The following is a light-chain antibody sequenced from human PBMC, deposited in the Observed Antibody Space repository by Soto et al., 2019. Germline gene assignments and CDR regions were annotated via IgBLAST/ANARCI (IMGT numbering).Light chain of an antibody. CDR2: AAS. Sequence: DIQMTQSPSSLSASVGDRVPITCRASQTISTYLNWYQQNPGKAPQLLIYAASTLQSVVTSRFSVSESGTDFTLTISSLQPEDFATYYCQQSHGIPYTFGQGTKLEIK. J-gene: IGKJ2*01. CDR1: QTISTY. CDR3: QQSHGIPYT. V-gene: IGKV1-39*01.